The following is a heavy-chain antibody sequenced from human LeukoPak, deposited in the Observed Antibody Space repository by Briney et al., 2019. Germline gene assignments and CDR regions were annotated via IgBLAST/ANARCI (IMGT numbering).Heavy chain of an antibody. J-gene: IGHJ4*02. CDR2: IRSKAYGGTT. D-gene: IGHD2-8*01. V-gene: IGHV3-49*04. Sequence: GGSLRLSCTASGFTFCDYAMSGVRQAPGKGREWVSFIRSKAYGGTTEYAASVKGRFTISRDDSKSIAFLQMNSLKPEDTAVYYCTRELGYCTNGVCYRAYYFDYWGQGTLVTVSS. CDR3: TRELGYCTNGVCYRAYYFDY. CDR1: GFTFCDYA.